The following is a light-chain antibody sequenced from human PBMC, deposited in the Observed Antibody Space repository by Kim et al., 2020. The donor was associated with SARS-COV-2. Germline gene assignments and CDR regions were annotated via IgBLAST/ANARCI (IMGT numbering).Light chain of an antibody. CDR1: QSVTSD. CDR3: QQRSNWMYT. Sequence: SLPPGDTATLPCRASQSVTSDLAWYQQKPGQAPRLLIYDAFNRATGIPARFSGSGSGTDFTLTISSLEPEDFAVYYCQQRSNWMYTFGQGTKLEI. CDR2: DAF. J-gene: IGKJ2*01. V-gene: IGKV3-11*01.